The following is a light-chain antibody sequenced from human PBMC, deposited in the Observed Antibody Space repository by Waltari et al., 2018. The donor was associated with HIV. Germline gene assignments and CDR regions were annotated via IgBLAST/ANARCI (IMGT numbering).Light chain of an antibody. J-gene: IGLJ3*02. CDR1: TSNIGAGYD. V-gene: IGLV1-40*01. Sequence: QSVLTQPPSVSGAPGQRVSIPCTGSTSNIGAGYDVHRSHQVPGTAPKLLIFGNTNRPSGVPDRISGSKSGTSASLAISGLRAEDEAYYYCQSYDSSLSGSWVFGGGTKLTVL. CDR2: GNT. CDR3: QSYDSSLSGSWV.